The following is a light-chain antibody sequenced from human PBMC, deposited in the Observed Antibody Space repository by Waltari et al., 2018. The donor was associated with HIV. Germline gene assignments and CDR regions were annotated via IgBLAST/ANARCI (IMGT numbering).Light chain of an antibody. Sequence: QSALTQPASVSASPGQSITVSCPGTSSDVGAYNYVSWFQQHPGKAPKLIIYEVTNRPSGVSNRFSGSKSGNTASLTISGVQADDEADYYCSSYTISTTFVFGTGTEVTVL. CDR3: SSYTISTTFV. CDR1: SSDVGAYNY. CDR2: EVT. J-gene: IGLJ1*01. V-gene: IGLV2-14*01.